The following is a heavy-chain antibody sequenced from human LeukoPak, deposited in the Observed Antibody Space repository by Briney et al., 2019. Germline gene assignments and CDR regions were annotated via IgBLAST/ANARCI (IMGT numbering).Heavy chain of an antibody. CDR2: ISSDGSNE. Sequence: PGGSLRLSCAASGFIFSAYNMNWVRQTPGKGLEWVAVISSDGSNEYYADSVKGRFTISRDNSKNTLYLQMNSLRAEDTAVYFCARDTTRVPLLMGSYWGQGTLVTVSS. CDR3: ARDTTRVPLLMGSY. CDR1: GFIFSAYN. V-gene: IGHV3-30-3*01. D-gene: IGHD2-8*01. J-gene: IGHJ4*02.